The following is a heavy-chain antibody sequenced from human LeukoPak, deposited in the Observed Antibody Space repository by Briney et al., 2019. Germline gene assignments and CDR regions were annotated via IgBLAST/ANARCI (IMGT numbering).Heavy chain of an antibody. V-gene: IGHV4-30-4*08. D-gene: IGHD2-15*01. CDR2: IYYSGST. CDR1: GGSISSGDYY. CDR3: ARVEGCSGGSCYLDY. J-gene: IGHJ4*02. Sequence: SEXLSLTCTVSGGSISSGDYYWSWIRQPPGKGLEWIGYIYYSGSTYYNPSLKSRFTISVDTSKNQFSLKLSSVTAADTAVYYCARVEGCSGGSCYLDYWGQGTLVTVSS.